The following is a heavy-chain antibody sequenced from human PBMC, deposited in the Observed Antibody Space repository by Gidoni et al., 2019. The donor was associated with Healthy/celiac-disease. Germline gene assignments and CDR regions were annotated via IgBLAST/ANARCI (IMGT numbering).Heavy chain of an antibody. V-gene: IGHV3-9*01. CDR3: AKDIHYGDSNSYWYFDL. D-gene: IGHD4-17*01. Sequence: AASGFTFDDYAMHWVRQAPGKGLEWVSGISWNSGSIGYADSVKGRFTISRDNVKNSLYLQMNSRRAEDTALYYCAKDIHYGDSNSYWYFDLWGRGTLVTVSS. CDR1: GFTFDDYA. CDR2: ISWNSGSI. J-gene: IGHJ2*01.